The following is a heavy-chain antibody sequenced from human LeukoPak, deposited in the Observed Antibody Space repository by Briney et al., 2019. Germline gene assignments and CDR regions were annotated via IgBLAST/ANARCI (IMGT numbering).Heavy chain of an antibody. CDR2: IRYDGSNK. CDR1: GFTFSSYG. J-gene: IGHJ4*02. Sequence: AGSLRLSCAASGFTFSSYGMHWVRQAPGKGLEWVAFIRYDGSNKYYADSVKGRFTISRDNSKNTLYLQMNSLRAEDTAVYYCAKDRNCGGDCYPDYWGQGTLVTVSS. CDR3: AKDRNCGGDCYPDY. D-gene: IGHD2-21*01. V-gene: IGHV3-30*02.